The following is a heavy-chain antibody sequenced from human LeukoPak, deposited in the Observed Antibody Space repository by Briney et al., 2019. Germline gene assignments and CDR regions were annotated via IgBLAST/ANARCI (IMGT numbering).Heavy chain of an antibody. D-gene: IGHD3-10*01. Sequence: ASVKVSCKASGGTFSSYAISWVRQAPGHGLEWMGGIIPIFGTANYAQKFQGRVTITADKSTSTAYMELSSLRSEDTAVYYCARQVWFGESHFDYWGQGTLVTVSS. CDR1: GGTFSSYA. CDR2: IIPIFGTA. V-gene: IGHV1-69*06. CDR3: ARQVWFGESHFDY. J-gene: IGHJ4*02.